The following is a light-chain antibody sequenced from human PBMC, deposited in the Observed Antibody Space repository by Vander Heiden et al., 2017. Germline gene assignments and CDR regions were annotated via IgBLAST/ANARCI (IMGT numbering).Light chain of an antibody. Sequence: DSLAVSLGERATINCKSSQSVLYSSNNKNYLAWYQQKPGQPPKLLIYWASTRESGVPDRFSGSGSGTDFTLTISSLQAEDVAVYYCQQYDSTPYTFGQGTKLEIK. V-gene: IGKV4-1*01. J-gene: IGKJ2*01. CDR2: WAS. CDR3: QQYDSTPYT. CDR1: QSVLYSSNNKNY.